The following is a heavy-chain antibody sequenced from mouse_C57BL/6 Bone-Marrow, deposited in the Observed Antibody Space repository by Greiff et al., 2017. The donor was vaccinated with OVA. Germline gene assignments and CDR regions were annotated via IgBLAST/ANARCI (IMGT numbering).Heavy chain of an antibody. CDR3: ARDEGTTGAMDY. Sequence: EVQGVESGGGLVKPGGSLKLSCAASGFTFSSYAMSWVRQTPEKRLEWVATISDGGSYTYYPDNVKGRFTISRDNAKNNLYLQMSHLKSEDTAMYYCARDEGTTGAMDYWGQGTSVTVSS. CDR2: ISDGGSYT. CDR1: GFTFSSYA. V-gene: IGHV5-4*01. J-gene: IGHJ4*01. D-gene: IGHD1-1*01.